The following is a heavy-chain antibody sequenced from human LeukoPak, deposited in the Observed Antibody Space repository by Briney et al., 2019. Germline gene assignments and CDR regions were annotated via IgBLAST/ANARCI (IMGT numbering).Heavy chain of an antibody. CDR1: GGSISSYY. CDR2: IHYSGST. Sequence: HPSETLSLTCTVSGGSISSYYWSWIRQPPGKGLEWIGYIHYSGSTNYNPSLRSRVTISLDTSKKQISLGLRSVTAADTAVYYCTRLDNSGYYFHDYWGQGTLVTVSS. D-gene: IGHD3-22*01. J-gene: IGHJ4*02. CDR3: TRLDNSGYYFHDY. V-gene: IGHV4-59*08.